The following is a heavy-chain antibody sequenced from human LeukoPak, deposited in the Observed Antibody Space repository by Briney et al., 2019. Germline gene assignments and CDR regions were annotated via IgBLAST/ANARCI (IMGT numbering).Heavy chain of an antibody. V-gene: IGHV4-31*03. D-gene: IGHD5-24*01. J-gene: IGHJ4*02. CDR2: IYYSGST. Sequence: KPSQTLSLTCTVSGGSISSGGYYWSWIRQHPGKGLEWIGYIYYSGSTYYNPSLKSRVTISVDTSKNQFSLKLSSVTAADTAVYYCARVVERWLPIDYWGQGTLVTVSS. CDR1: GGSISSGGYY. CDR3: ARVVERWLPIDY.